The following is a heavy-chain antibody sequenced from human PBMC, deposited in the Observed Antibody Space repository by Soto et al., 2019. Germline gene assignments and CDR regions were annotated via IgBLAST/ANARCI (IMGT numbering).Heavy chain of an antibody. V-gene: IGHV3-74*01. Sequence: EVQLVESGGGLVQPGGSLRLSCAASGFTFSVYWMHWVRQAPGKGLVWVSRIDSDWSTTSYADSVKGRFTISRDNAKSTLYLQMNSLRAEDTAVYYCARPGYSNYGPGVDVWGQGTTVTVSS. D-gene: IGHD4-4*01. J-gene: IGHJ6*02. CDR3: ARPGYSNYGPGVDV. CDR2: IDSDWSTT. CDR1: GFTFSVYW.